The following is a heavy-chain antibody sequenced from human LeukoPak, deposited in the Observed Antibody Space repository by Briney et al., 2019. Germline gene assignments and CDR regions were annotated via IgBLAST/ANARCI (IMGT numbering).Heavy chain of an antibody. CDR1: GYTFTSYD. D-gene: IGHD2-15*01. CDR3: ARSPTCSGGSCYSRGARYYYGMDV. Sequence: ASVKVSCKASGYTFTSYDINWVRQATGQGLEWMGWMNPNSGNTGYAQKFQGRVTMTRNTSISTAYMELSSLRSEDTAVYYCARSPTCSGGSCYSRGARYYYGMDVWGQGTTVTVSS. V-gene: IGHV1-8*01. CDR2: MNPNSGNT. J-gene: IGHJ6*02.